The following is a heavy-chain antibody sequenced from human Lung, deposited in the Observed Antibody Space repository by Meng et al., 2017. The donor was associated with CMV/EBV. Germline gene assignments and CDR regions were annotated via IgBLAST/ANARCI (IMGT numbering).Heavy chain of an antibody. CDR1: GFIFSDYS. V-gene: IGHV3-21*01. J-gene: IGHJ4*01. D-gene: IGHD2-2*01. CDR2: ISSSSIHI. CDR3: ARGRGYCSSTNCYQKFDY. Sequence: ESLKISCTASGFIFSDYSMSWVRQAPGKGLEWVSSISSSSIHIYYADSTKGRFTISRDNAKKSLYLQMNSLRAEDTAVYYRARGRGYCSSTNCYQKFDYWGQGXLVTGSS.